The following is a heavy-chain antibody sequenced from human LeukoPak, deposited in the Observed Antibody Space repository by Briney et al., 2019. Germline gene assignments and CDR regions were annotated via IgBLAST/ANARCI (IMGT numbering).Heavy chain of an antibody. J-gene: IGHJ5*02. V-gene: IGHV3-49*04. CDR1: GFTFSSYE. Sequence: GGSLRLSCAASGFTFSSYEMNWVRQAPGKGLEWVGFIRSKAYGGTTEYAASVKGRFTISRDDSKSIAYLQMNSLKTEDTAVYYCTRDGTVYYGSGSYSPNWFDPWGQGTLVTVSS. D-gene: IGHD3-10*01. CDR2: IRSKAYGGTT. CDR3: TRDGTVYYGSGSYSPNWFDP.